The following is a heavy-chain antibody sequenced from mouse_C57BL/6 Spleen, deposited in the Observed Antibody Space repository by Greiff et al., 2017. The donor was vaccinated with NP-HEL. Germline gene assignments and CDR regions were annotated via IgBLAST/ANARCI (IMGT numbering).Heavy chain of an antibody. D-gene: IGHD1-1*01. J-gene: IGHJ2*01. CDR2: IYIGNGYT. CDR1: GYTFTSYG. V-gene: IGHV1-58*01. CDR3: ARSAYYGSSYRDFDY. Sequence: EVKLMESGAELVRPGSSVKMSCKTSGYTFTSYGINWVKQRPGQGLEWIGYIYIGNGYTEYNEKFKGKATLTSDTSSSTAYMQLSSLTSEDSAIYFCARSAYYGSSYRDFDYWGQGTTLTVSS.